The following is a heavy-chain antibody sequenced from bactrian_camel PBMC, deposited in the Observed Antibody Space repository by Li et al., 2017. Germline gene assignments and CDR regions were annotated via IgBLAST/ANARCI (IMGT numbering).Heavy chain of an antibody. CDR1: EYTPALAC. V-gene: IGHV3S54*01. D-gene: IGHD6*01. CDR2: IYTGGRNT. J-gene: IGHJ4*01. CDR3: AVGRSMVRYMDYACPEREY. Sequence: HVQLVESGGGSVQPGGSLRLSCAPSEYTPALACMGWLRQSPGKEREGVAIIYTGGRNTDYTDSVKGRFTISHDNVNNTLYLHMNNVKPEDTAIYYCAVGRSMVRYMDYACPEREYRGQGTQVTVS.